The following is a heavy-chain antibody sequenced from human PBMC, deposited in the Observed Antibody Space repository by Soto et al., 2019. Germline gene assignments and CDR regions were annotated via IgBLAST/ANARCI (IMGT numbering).Heavy chain of an antibody. CDR1: GFTFSDHY. Sequence: GGSLRLSCAASGFTFSDHYMDWVRQAPGKGLEWVGRTRNKANSYTTEYAASVKGRFTILRDDSKNSLYLQMNSLKTEDTAVYYCARSVQAGSYFSYYFDYWGQGTLVTVSS. CDR3: ARSVQAGSYFSYYFDY. J-gene: IGHJ4*02. D-gene: IGHD1-26*01. CDR2: TRNKANSYTT. V-gene: IGHV3-72*01.